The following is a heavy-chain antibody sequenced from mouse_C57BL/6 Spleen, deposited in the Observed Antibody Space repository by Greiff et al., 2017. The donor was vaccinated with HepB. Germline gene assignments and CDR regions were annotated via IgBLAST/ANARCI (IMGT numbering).Heavy chain of an antibody. CDR2: ISYDGSN. V-gene: IGHV3-6*01. Sequence: EVKLMESGPGLVKPSQSLSLTCSVPGYSITSGYYWNWIRQFPGNKLEWMGYISYDGSNNYNPSLKNRISITRDTSKNQFFLKLNSVTTEDTATYYCARDHYYGSSYYFDYWGQGTTLTVSS. J-gene: IGHJ2*01. D-gene: IGHD1-1*01. CDR3: ARDHYYGSSYYFDY. CDR1: GYSITSGYY.